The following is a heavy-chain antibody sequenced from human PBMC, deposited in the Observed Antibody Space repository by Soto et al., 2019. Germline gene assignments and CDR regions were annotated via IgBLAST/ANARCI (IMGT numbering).Heavy chain of an antibody. Sequence: GASVKVSCKASGYTFTSYDINWVRQATGQGLEWMGWMNPNSGNTGYAQKFQGRVTMTRNTSISTAYMELSGLRSEDTAVYYCARGPRYSYGAYYYYGMDVWGQGTTVTVSS. CDR3: ARGPRYSYGAYYYYGMDV. CDR2: MNPNSGNT. J-gene: IGHJ6*01. V-gene: IGHV1-8*01. D-gene: IGHD5-18*01. CDR1: GYTFTSYD.